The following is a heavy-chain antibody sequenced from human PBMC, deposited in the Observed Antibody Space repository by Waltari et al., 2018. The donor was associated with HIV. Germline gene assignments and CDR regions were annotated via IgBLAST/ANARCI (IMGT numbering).Heavy chain of an antibody. J-gene: IGHJ4*02. D-gene: IGHD3-22*01. Sequence: QVQLVESGGGVVQPGRSLRLSCAASGFTFSTYVMHWVRQAPGKWLEWVADISPDGSDKYHADSVKGRFTISRDNSKNTLYLQMNSLRAEDTAVYFCAREYYFDSSGYNSGFDYWGQGTLVTVSS. V-gene: IGHV3-30*01. CDR2: ISPDGSDK. CDR3: AREYYFDSSGYNSGFDY. CDR1: GFTFSTYV.